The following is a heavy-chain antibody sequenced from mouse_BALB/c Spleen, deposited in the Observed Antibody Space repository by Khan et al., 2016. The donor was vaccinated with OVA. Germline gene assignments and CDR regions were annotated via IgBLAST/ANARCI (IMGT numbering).Heavy chain of an antibody. CDR1: GYSITSDYA. CDR2: MRYSGST. Sequence: EVQLQESGPGLVKPSQSLSLTCTVTGYSITSDYAWNWIRQFPGNKLEWMDYMRYSGSTSYNPSLKSGISITRDTSKNQFFLLLNSVTTADEATYYVARKRVNYFVYWGQCTTLTVSS. CDR3: ARKRVNYFVY. V-gene: IGHV3-2*02. J-gene: IGHJ2*01.